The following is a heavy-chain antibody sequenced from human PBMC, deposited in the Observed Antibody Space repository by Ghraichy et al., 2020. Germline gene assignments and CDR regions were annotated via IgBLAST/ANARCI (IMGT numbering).Heavy chain of an antibody. CDR1: GGSFSGFY. Sequence: SETLSLTCTVYGGSFSGFYWSWIRQPPEKGLEWIGEINHSGNTNYNPSFKSRVHISVDPSRDQFSLTLSSVTVADTAVYYCVRHIISVYRSGWNGPGVIDSWGQGARVIISS. V-gene: IGHV4-34*01. CDR3: VRHIISVYRSGWNGPGVIDS. D-gene: IGHD1-1*01. J-gene: IGHJ4*02. CDR2: INHSGNT.